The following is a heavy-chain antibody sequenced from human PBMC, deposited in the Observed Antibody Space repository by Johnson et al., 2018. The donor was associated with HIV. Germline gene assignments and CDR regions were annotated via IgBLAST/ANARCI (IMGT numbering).Heavy chain of an antibody. J-gene: IGHJ3*02. CDR3: SKLRWAPRAFDI. CDR1: GFTFSSYG. V-gene: IGHV3-30*18. D-gene: IGHD4-23*01. CDR2: ISHDGSDK. Sequence: QVHLVESGGRVVQPGRSLRLSCAASGFTFSSYGMHWVRQAPGKGLEWVAVISHDGSDKNYADSVKGRFTISRDNSKNTLFLQMNSLRAEDTAVYYWSKLRWAPRAFDIWGQGTMVTVSS.